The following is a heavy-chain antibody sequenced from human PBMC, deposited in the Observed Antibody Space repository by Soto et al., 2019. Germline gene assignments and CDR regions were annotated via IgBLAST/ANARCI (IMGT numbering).Heavy chain of an antibody. CDR2: IYHSGST. D-gene: IGHD1-26*01. Sequence: WWSWVRQPPGKGLEWIGEIYHSGSTNYNPSLKSRVTISVDKSKNQFSLRLTSVTAADTAVYYCARVSGGYYYGMDVWGQGTTVPVSS. CDR3: ARVSGGYYYGMDV. CDR1: W. V-gene: IGHV4-4*02. J-gene: IGHJ6*02.